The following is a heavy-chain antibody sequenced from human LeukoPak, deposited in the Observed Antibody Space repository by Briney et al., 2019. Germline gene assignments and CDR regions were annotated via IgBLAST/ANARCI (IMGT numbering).Heavy chain of an antibody. CDR3: ARECPQLGHAFDI. J-gene: IGHJ3*02. CDR1: GFTFSSYA. D-gene: IGHD1-1*01. Sequence: GGSLRLSCAASGFTFSSYAMHWVRQAPGKGLEYVSAISSNGGSTYYANSVKGRFTISRDNSKNTLYLQMGSLRAEDMAVYYCARECPQLGHAFDIWGQGTMVTVSS. CDR2: ISSNGGST. V-gene: IGHV3-64*01.